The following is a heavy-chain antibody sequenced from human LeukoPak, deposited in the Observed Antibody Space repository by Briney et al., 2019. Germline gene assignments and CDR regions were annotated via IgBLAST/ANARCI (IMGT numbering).Heavy chain of an antibody. CDR3: ARDLEDSSPFGAFDL. V-gene: IGHV3-33*01. CDR1: GFAFSNYG. J-gene: IGHJ3*01. Sequence: PGRSLRLSCAASGFAFSNYGMQWVRQAPGKGLEWVAAIWFNGINKYHADYLKGRFTISRDNSKNMLYLQMNSLRADDTAVYYCARDLEDSSPFGAFDLWGQGTMVTVSS. CDR2: IWFNGINK. D-gene: IGHD3-22*01.